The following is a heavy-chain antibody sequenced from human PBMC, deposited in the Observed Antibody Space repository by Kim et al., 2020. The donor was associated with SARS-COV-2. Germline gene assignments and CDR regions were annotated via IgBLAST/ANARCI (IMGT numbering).Heavy chain of an antibody. V-gene: IGHV3-21*01. CDR2: ISSSSSYI. CDR3: ARAPHYYAPRAAFDI. D-gene: IGHD3-10*01. Sequence: GGSLRLSCAASGFTFSSYSMNWVRQAPGKGLEWVSSISSSSSYIYYADSVKGRFTISRDNAKNSLYLQMNSLRAEDTAVYYCARAPHYYAPRAAFDIWGQGTMVTVSS. CDR1: GFTFSSYS. J-gene: IGHJ3*02.